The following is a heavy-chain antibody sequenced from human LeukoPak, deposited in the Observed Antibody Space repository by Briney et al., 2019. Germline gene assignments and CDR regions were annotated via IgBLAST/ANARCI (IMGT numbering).Heavy chain of an antibody. J-gene: IGHJ5*02. CDR2: IIPIFGTA. CDR1: GGTFSSYA. D-gene: IGHD6-13*01. CDR3: ARVYGIAAAGTGWFDP. V-gene: IGHV1-69*05. Sequence: SVKVSCKASGGTFSSYAISWVRQAPGQGLEWMGGIIPIFGTANYAQKFQGRVTITTDESTSTAYIELSSLRSEDTAVYYCARVYGIAAAGTGWFDPWGQGTLVTVSS.